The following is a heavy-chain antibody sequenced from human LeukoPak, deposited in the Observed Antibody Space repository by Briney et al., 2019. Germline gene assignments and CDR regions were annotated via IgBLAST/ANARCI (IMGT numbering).Heavy chain of an antibody. V-gene: IGHV3-53*04. CDR3: ARVPNRHSSSSKTS. D-gene: IGHD6-13*01. Sequence: GGSLRLSCAASGFTVSSNYMSWVRQAPGKGLEWVSVIYSGGSTYYADSVKGRFTISRHNSKNTLYLQMNSLRAEDTVVYYCARVPNRHSSSSKTSWGQGTLVTVSS. CDR1: GFTVSSNY. J-gene: IGHJ4*02. CDR2: IYSGGST.